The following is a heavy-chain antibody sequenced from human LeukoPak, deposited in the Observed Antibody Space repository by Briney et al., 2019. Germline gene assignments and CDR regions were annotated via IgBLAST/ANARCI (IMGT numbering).Heavy chain of an antibody. CDR2: IRDGGSVK. J-gene: IGHJ4*02. V-gene: IGHV3-7*03. Sequence: GGSLRLSCLTSGFTLSTNAMSWVRQAPGKGLEWVASIRDGGSVKYYVDSVKGRFTISRDNAKNSLHLQMDSLRAEDTAVYYCARIQLFHGDFDYWGQGTPVTVSS. CDR3: ARIQLFHGDFDY. CDR1: GFTLSTNA. D-gene: IGHD3-10*02.